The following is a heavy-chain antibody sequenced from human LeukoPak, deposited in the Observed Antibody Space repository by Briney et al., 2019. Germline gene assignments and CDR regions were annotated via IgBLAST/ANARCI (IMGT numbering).Heavy chain of an antibody. CDR2: INPNSGGT. CDR1: GYTFTGYY. CDR3: ARHPSYSRTEYLYYMDV. D-gene: IGHD2-21*01. J-gene: IGHJ6*03. V-gene: IGHV1-2*02. Sequence: GASVKVSCKASGYTFTGYYMHWVRQAPGQGPEWMGWINPNSGGTNYAQKFQGRVSMTRDTSVNTAYMDLNNLRSDDTAVYYCARHPSYSRTEYLYYMDVWGRGTTVTVSS.